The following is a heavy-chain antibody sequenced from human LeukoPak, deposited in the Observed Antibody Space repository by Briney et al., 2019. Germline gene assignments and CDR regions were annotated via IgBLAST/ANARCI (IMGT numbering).Heavy chain of an antibody. CDR2: IDPNSGGT. J-gene: IGHJ5*02. D-gene: IGHD6-13*01. CDR1: GYTFTGYY. Sequence: SVKVSCKASGYTFTGYYMNWVRQAPGQGLEWMGWIDPNSGGTNYAQKFQGMVTMTRDTSISTAYMELSRLRSDDTAVYYCARDRRYSSSWYPRWFDPWGQGTLVTVSS. CDR3: ARDRRYSSSWYPRWFDP. V-gene: IGHV1-2*02.